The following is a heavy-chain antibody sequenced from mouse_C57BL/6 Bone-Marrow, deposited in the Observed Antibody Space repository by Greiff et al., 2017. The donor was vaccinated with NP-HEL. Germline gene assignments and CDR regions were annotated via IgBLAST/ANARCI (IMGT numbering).Heavy chain of an antibody. Sequence: QVQLQQSGPELVKPGASVKISCKASGYAFSSSWMNWVKQRPGKGLEWIGRIYPGDGDTNYNGKFKGKATLTADKSSSTAYMQLSSLTSDDSAVYFCARGRVYYYGMGAMDYWGQGTSVTVSS. D-gene: IGHD1-1*01. CDR3: ARGRVYYYGMGAMDY. J-gene: IGHJ4*01. CDR2: IYPGDGDT. V-gene: IGHV1-82*01. CDR1: GYAFSSSW.